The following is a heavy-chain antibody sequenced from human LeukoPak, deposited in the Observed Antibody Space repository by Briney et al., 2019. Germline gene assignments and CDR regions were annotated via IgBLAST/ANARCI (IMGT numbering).Heavy chain of an antibody. D-gene: IGHD4-17*01. J-gene: IGHJ4*02. Sequence: GGSLRLSCAASGFTFSSYAMHWVREAPGKGLEWVAFKHYDGSNKYYADSVKGLFTISRDSSKNTLYLRMNSLRAEDTALYYCAKDLTTVTTQGDYWGQGTLVTVSS. V-gene: IGHV3-30*02. CDR3: AKDLTTVTTQGDY. CDR2: KHYDGSNK. CDR1: GFTFSSYA.